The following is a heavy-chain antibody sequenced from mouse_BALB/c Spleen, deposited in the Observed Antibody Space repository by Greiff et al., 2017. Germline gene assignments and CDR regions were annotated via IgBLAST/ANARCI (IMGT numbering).Heavy chain of an antibody. V-gene: IGHV5-6*01. D-gene: IGHD1-1*01. CDR2: ISSGGSYT. CDR3: ARLNYYGSGYYFDY. J-gene: IGHJ2*01. CDR1: GFTFSSYG. Sequence: EVHLVESGGDLVKPGGSLKLSCAASGFTFSSYGMSWVRQTPDKRLEWVATISSGGSYTYYPDSVKGRFTISRDNAKNTLYLQMSSLKSEDTAMYYCARLNYYGSGYYFDYWGQGTTLTVSS.